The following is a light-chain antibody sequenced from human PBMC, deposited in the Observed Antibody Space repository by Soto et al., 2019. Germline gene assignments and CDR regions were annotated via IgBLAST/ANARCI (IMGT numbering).Light chain of an antibody. CDR2: GAS. Sequence: EIVMTQSPATLSVSPGERATLSCRAGQSVGSNLAWYQQKPGQAPRLLIYGASSRATGIPARFSGSGSGPEFTLTISSLQSEDSAVYYCQHYNNRPLTFGGGAKVEIK. J-gene: IGKJ4*01. CDR3: QHYNNRPLT. CDR1: QSVGSN. V-gene: IGKV3-15*01.